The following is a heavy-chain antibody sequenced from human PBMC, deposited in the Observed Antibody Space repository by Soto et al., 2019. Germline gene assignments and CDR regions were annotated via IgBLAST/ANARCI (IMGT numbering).Heavy chain of an antibody. D-gene: IGHD6-13*01. V-gene: IGHV3-23*01. J-gene: IGHJ5*02. CDR3: AKDVWAYSGSWDSLP. Sequence: SGGILRPCAKIVGRLAPGKGLEWVSAMSGSGAGTYCADSVKGRFTISRDNSKNTLYLQMNSLRAEDTAVYYYAKDVWAYSGSWDSLPWGQGLLVTVSP. CDR2: MSGSGAGT. CDR1: GGILRPCA.